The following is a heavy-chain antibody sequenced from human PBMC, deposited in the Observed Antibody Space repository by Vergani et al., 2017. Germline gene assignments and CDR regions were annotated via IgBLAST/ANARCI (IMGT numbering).Heavy chain of an antibody. J-gene: IGHJ5*02. D-gene: IGHD3-22*01. CDR2: IYYSGST. CDR1: GGSISSYY. Sequence: QVQLQESGPGLVKPSETLSLTCTVSGGSISSYYWSWIRQPPGKGLEWIGYIYYSGSTNYNPSLKSRVTISVDTSKNQFALKLSSVTAAATAVYYCAIAEYYYDSSGYFPYNWFDPWGQGTLVTVSS. V-gene: IGHV4-59*01. CDR3: AIAEYYYDSSGYFPYNWFDP.